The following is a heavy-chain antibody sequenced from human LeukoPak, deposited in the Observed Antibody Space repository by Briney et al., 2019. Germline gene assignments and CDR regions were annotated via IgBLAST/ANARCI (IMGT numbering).Heavy chain of an antibody. CDR1: GDSLSSHY. V-gene: IGHV4-59*08. J-gene: IGHJ5*02. CDR2: IYGSGST. Sequence: PETLSLTCTVSGDSLSSHYWSWIRQPPGKGLEWIGYIYGSGSTHYDPSLRSRVTISEDTSKNQFSLKLTSVTAADTAVYYCARNVGWYTHDTWGQGTLVTVSS. CDR3: ARNVGWYTHDT. D-gene: IGHD6-19*01.